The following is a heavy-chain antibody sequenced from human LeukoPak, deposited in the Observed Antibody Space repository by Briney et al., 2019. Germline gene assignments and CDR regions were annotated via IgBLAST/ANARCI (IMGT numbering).Heavy chain of an antibody. CDR1: GGSISSGDYY. Sequence: SGTLSLTCAVSGGSISSGDYYWSWIRQPPGKGLEWIGYIYYSASTYYNPSLRSRVTISVDTSKNQFSLKLSSVTAADTAVYYCARINNPGLGYDSSGLDYWGQGTLVTVSS. V-gene: IGHV4-30-4*01. CDR3: ARINNPGLGYDSSGLDY. D-gene: IGHD3-22*01. J-gene: IGHJ4*02. CDR2: IYYSAST.